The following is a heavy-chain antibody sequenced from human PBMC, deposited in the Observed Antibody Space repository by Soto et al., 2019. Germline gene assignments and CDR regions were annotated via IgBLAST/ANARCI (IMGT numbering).Heavy chain of an antibody. CDR3: APSLGYCSGGSCPVVDL. D-gene: IGHD2-15*01. V-gene: IGHV1-69*02. J-gene: IGHJ2*01. CDR1: GGTFSSYT. Sequence: SVKVSCKASGGTFSSYTMSWVRQAPGQGLEWMGRIIPILGIANYAQKFQGRVTITADKSTSTAYMELSSLRSEDTAVYYCAPSLGYCSGGSCPVVDLWGRGTLVTVSS. CDR2: IIPILGIA.